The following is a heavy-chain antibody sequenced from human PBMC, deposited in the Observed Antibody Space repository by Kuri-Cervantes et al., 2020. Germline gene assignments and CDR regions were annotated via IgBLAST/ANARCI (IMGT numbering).Heavy chain of an antibody. CDR2: IKQDGSEK. V-gene: IGHV3-7*03. D-gene: IGHD6-19*01. Sequence: GGSLRLSCAASGFTFSNYCMSWVRQAPGKGLEWVAKIKQDGSEKYYVDSVKGRFTISRDNSKNSLYLQMNSLRAEDTALYYCAKEGSGWLDFDYWGQGTLVTVSS. CDR1: GFTFSNYC. CDR3: AKEGSGWLDFDY. J-gene: IGHJ4*02.